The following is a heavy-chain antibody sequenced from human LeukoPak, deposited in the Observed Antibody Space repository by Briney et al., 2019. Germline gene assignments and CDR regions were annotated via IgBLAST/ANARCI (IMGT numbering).Heavy chain of an antibody. Sequence: SETLSLTCAVYGGSFSGYYWSWIRQPPGKGLEWIGEINHSGSTNYSPSLKSRVTISVDTSKNQFSLKLSSVTAADTAVYYCARGETGIAVAGLATWGQGTLITVSS. CDR2: INHSGST. J-gene: IGHJ4*02. V-gene: IGHV4-34*01. CDR1: GGSFSGYY. D-gene: IGHD6-19*01. CDR3: ARGETGIAVAGLAT.